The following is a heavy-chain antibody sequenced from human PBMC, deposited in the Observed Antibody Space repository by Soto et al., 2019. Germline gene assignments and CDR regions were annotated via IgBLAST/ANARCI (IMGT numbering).Heavy chain of an antibody. CDR2: INHSGST. CDR1: GGSFSGYY. D-gene: IGHD5-18*01. Sequence: PSETLSLTCAVYGGSFSGYYWSWIRQPPGKGLEWIGEINHSGSTNYNPSLKSRVTISVDTSKNQFSLKLSSVTAADTAVYYCARGHTAMVIDYFDYWDQGTLVTVSS. J-gene: IGHJ4*02. V-gene: IGHV4-34*01. CDR3: ARGHTAMVIDYFDY.